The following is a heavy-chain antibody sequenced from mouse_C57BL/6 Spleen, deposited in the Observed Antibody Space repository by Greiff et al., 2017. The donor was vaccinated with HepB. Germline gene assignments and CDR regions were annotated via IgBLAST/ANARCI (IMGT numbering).Heavy chain of an antibody. CDR1: GYTFTTYP. CDR3: ARRGYFDYDPLYFDV. CDR2: FNPYNDDT. D-gene: IGHD2-4*01. J-gene: IGHJ1*03. Sequence: QVQLQQSGAELVKPGASVKMSCKASGYTFTTYPIEWMKQNHGKSLEWIGNFNPYNDDTKYNEKFKGKATLTVEKSSSTVYLELSRLTSDDSAVYYFARRGYFDYDPLYFDVWGTGTTVTVSS. V-gene: IGHV1-47*01.